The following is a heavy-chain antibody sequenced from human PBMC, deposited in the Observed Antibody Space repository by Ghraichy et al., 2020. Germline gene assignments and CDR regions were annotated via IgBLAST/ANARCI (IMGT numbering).Heavy chain of an antibody. Sequence: GGSLRLSCAASEFTFSNYAMSWVRQAPGKGLEWVSTISGSGGSTYYADSVKGRFTISRDNSKNTLYLQMNSLRAEDTAVYYCSTLAARLIDFDYWGQGTLVTVSS. CDR1: EFTFSNYA. D-gene: IGHD6-6*01. V-gene: IGHV3-23*01. CDR2: ISGSGGST. CDR3: STLAARLIDFDY. J-gene: IGHJ4*02.